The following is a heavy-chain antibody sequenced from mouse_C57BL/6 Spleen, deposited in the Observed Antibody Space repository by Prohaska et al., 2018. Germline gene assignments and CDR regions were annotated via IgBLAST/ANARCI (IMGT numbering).Heavy chain of an antibody. CDR3: ARSPFDY. CDR2: MRNKANGYTT. CDR1: GFTFTDYY. Sequence: EVKLVESGGGLVQHGGSLSLSCAASGFTFTDYYMSWVRQPPGKALEWLGFMRNKANGYTTEYSATVKGRFTISRDNSQSILYLQMNALRAEDSATYYCARSPFDYWGQGTTLTVSS. V-gene: IGHV7-3*01. J-gene: IGHJ2*01.